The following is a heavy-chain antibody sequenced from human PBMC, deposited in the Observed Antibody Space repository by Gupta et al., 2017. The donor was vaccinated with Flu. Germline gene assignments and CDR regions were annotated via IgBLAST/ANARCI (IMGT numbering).Heavy chain of an antibody. CDR2: ISGSGGST. CDR3: AKDQAYCGGDCSQPPEYDAFDI. CDR1: GFTFSSYA. Sequence: EVQLLESGGGLVQPGGSLRLSCAASGFTFSSYAMSWVRQAPGKGLEWVSAISGSGGSTYYADSVKGRFTISRDNSKNTLYLQMNSLRAEDTAVYYCAKDQAYCGGDCSQPPEYDAFDIWGQGTMVTVSS. V-gene: IGHV3-23*01. J-gene: IGHJ3*02. D-gene: IGHD2-21*01.